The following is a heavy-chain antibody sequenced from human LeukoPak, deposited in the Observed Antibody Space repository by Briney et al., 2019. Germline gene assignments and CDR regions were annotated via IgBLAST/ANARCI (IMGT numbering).Heavy chain of an antibody. CDR3: TRVANGDYFDF. J-gene: IGHJ4*02. Sequence: PSETLSLTRAVSGGSISSGDYYWSWIRQPPGKGLEWVGYIYFSGYTYYNPSLRSRVSISIDTSKNRFSLNLNSVTAADTAVYYCTRVANGDYFDFWGQGTLVTVSS. CDR2: IYFSGYT. CDR1: GGSISSGDYY. D-gene: IGHD4-17*01. V-gene: IGHV4-30-4*01.